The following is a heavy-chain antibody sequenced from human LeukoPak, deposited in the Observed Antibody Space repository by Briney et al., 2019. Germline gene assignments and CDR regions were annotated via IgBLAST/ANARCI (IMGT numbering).Heavy chain of an antibody. V-gene: IGHV3-21*01. Sequence: GGSLRLSCAASGFTFSSYSMNWVRQAPGKGLEWVPSISSSSTYINYADSVKGRFTISRDNAKNSVYLQMNSLRAEDTAVYYCTPFDYWGQGTLVTVSS. CDR1: GFTFSSYS. J-gene: IGHJ4*02. CDR3: TPFDY. CDR2: ISSSSTYI.